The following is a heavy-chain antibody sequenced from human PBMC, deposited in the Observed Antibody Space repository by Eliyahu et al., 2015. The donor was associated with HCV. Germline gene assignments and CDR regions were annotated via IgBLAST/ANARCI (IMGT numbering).Heavy chain of an antibody. V-gene: IGHV3-30-3*01. D-gene: IGHD6-13*01. Sequence: QVQLVESGGGVVQPGRSLRLSCAASGFTFGGYAMHWVRRAPGKGLEWVXVISXDGSNKYYADSVKGRFTISRDNSKNTLYLQMNSLRAEDTAVYYCARSIAAAGFDYWGQGTLVTVSS. CDR2: ISXDGSNK. J-gene: IGHJ4*02. CDR3: ARSIAAAGFDY. CDR1: GFTFGGYA.